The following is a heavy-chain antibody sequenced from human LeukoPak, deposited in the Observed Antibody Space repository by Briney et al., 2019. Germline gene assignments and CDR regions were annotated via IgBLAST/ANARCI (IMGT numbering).Heavy chain of an antibody. CDR1: GYSISSGYY. V-gene: IGHV4-38-2*02. D-gene: IGHD3-3*01. Sequence: KASETLSLTCTVSGYSISSGYYWGWIRQPPGKGLEWIGSIYHSGSTYYNPSLKSRVTISVDTSKNQFSLKLSSVTAADTAVYYCAVNDFWSGYPFDYWGQRTLVTVSS. J-gene: IGHJ4*02. CDR2: IYHSGST. CDR3: AVNDFWSGYPFDY.